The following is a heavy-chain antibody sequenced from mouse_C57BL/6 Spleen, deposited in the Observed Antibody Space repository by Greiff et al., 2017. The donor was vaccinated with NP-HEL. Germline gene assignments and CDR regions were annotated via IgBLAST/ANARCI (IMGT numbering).Heavy chain of an antibody. CDR1: GFSLTSYG. CDR2: IWSGGST. J-gene: IGHJ3*01. Sequence: QVQLKESGPGLVQPSQSLSITCTVSGFSLTSYGVHWVRQSPGKGLEWLGVIWSGGSTDYNAAFISRLSISKDNSKSQVFFKMNSLQADDTAIYYCARMNYDTTGGFAYWGQGTLVTVSA. D-gene: IGHD2-4*01. V-gene: IGHV2-2*01. CDR3: ARMNYDTTGGFAY.